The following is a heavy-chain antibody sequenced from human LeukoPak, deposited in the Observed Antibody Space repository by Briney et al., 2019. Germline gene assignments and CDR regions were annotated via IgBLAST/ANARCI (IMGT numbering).Heavy chain of an antibody. J-gene: IGHJ4*02. CDR1: GFTFSSYE. CDR2: ISSSGSTI. V-gene: IGHV3-48*03. D-gene: IGHD2-2*01. CDR3: ARGFTGWVTSPIDY. Sequence: GGSLRLSCAASGFTFSSYELNWVRQAPGKGREWVSYISSSGSTIYYAESVKGRFTISRDNAKDSLSLQMNSPRAEDTAVYYCARGFTGWVTSPIDYWGQGALVTVSS.